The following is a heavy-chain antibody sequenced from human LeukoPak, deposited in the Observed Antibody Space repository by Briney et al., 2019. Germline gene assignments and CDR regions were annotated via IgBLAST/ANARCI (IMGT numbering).Heavy chain of an antibody. Sequence: GESLKISCKDSGYSFTNYWIGWVRQMPGKGLEWMGIFFPGDPETRYSPSFQGQVTISADKSISTAYLQWSSLKASDTAMYYCARHVPYYFDYWGQGTLVTVSS. CDR3: ARHVPYYFDY. J-gene: IGHJ4*02. CDR1: GYSFTNYW. V-gene: IGHV5-51*01. CDR2: FFPGDPET.